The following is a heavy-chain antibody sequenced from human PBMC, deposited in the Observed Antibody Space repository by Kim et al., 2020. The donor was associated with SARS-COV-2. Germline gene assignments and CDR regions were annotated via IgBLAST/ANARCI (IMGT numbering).Heavy chain of an antibody. D-gene: IGHD5-12*01. V-gene: IGHV1-69*04. J-gene: IGHJ3*01. CDR3: ARAEERWLQTSL. Sequence: NYAQKFQGRVTITADKSTSTAYMELSSLRSEDTAVYYCARAEERWLQTSLWGQGTMVTVSS.